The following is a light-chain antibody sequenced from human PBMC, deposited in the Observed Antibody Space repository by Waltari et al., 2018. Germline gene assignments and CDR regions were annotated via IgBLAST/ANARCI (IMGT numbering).Light chain of an antibody. V-gene: IGLV2-8*01. CDR3: SSYSDTYNLF. CDR2: EVD. J-gene: IGLJ2*01. CDR1: SGAVGAYPN. Sequence: QSALTQPTPASASPGLSVTISSTGTSGAVGAYPNVSWYQQLPSRAPKLIINEVDNRPSGVPGRFSGSKSGNTASLTVSGAQAEDEGDYYCSSYSDTYNLFFGGGTKLTVL.